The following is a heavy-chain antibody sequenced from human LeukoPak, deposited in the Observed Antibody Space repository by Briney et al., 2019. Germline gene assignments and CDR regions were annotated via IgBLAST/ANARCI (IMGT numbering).Heavy chain of an antibody. Sequence: GGSLRLSCAASGFTFSSYAMSWVRQAPGKGLEWVSAISGSGGSTYYADSVKGRFTISRDNAKNSLYLQMNSLRAEDTAVYYCARVGYSSSSGDYWGQGTLVTVSS. J-gene: IGHJ4*02. CDR2: ISGSGGST. D-gene: IGHD6-6*01. CDR1: GFTFSSYA. CDR3: ARVGYSSSSGDY. V-gene: IGHV3-23*01.